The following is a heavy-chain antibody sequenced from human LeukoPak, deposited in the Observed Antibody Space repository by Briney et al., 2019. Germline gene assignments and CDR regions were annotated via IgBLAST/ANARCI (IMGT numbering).Heavy chain of an antibody. CDR2: IHHSGST. D-gene: IGHD3-10*01. J-gene: IGHJ3*02. Sequence: PSETLSLTCAVSGGSISNGGYSWSWIRQPPGKGLEWIGNIHHSGSTYYNPSLKSRVTISVDRSKNQFSLKLSSVTAADTAVYYCARGLLFFGELDRTDAFDIWGQGTLVTVSS. V-gene: IGHV4-30-2*01. CDR3: ARGLLFFGELDRTDAFDI. CDR1: GGSISNGGYS.